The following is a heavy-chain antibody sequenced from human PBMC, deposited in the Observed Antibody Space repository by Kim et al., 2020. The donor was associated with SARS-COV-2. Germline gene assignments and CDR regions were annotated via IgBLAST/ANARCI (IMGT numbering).Heavy chain of an antibody. CDR1: GFTFSSYA. CDR2: ISGSGGST. Sequence: GGSLRLSCAASGFTFSSYAMSWVRQAPGKGLEWVSAISGSGGSTYYADSVKGRFTISRDNSKNTLYLQMNSLRAEDTAVYYCAKPRGYYDILYYGMDVWGQGTTVTVSS. CDR3: AKPRGYYDILYYGMDV. D-gene: IGHD3-22*01. J-gene: IGHJ6*02. V-gene: IGHV3-23*01.